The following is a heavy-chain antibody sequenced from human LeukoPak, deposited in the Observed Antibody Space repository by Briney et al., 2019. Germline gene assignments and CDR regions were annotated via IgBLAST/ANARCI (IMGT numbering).Heavy chain of an antibody. J-gene: IGHJ4*02. V-gene: IGHV3-7*03. CDR1: GFTFSGYW. CDR2: IKDDGSQK. CDR3: ARGSGWCDY. D-gene: IGHD6-19*01. Sequence: GGSLRLSCAASGFTFSGYWMTWVRQAPGKGLEWVANIKDDGSQKYYVDSVKGRFTVSRDNAKNSLYLQINSLRAEDTAVYYCARGSGWCDYWGQGTLVSVSS.